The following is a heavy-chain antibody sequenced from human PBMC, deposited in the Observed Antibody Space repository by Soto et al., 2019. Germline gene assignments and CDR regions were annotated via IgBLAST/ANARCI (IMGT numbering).Heavy chain of an antibody. J-gene: IGHJ5*02. CDR1: GFTFEDSA. CDR2: INWNSGSV. D-gene: IGHD6-19*01. Sequence: TGGSLRLSCAAFGFTFEDSAMHWIRQTPGKGREWVAGINWNSGSVGYADSVKGRFTISRDNANNSLFLQMGSLRADDTALYYCAKGRGALAVVSNWFDPWGQGTLVTVSS. V-gene: IGHV3-9*01. CDR3: AKGRGALAVVSNWFDP.